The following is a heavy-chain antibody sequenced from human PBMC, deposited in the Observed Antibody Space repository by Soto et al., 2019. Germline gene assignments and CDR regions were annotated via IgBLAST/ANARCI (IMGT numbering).Heavy chain of an antibody. J-gene: IGHJ6*02. CDR1: GLTFSTYA. V-gene: IGHV3-23*01. CDR3: AKSPGGLDGYNSDYYGMDA. D-gene: IGHD5-12*01. CDR2: IGGSGTGGRT. Sequence: EVHLLESGGDLVQPGGSLRLSCTASGLTFSTYAMSWVRQAPGKGLEWVSAIGGSGTGGRTYYAESVKGRFTISRDNSKNTVYLQMNSLRADDTAVYYCAKSPGGLDGYNSDYYGMDAWGQGTTVTVSS.